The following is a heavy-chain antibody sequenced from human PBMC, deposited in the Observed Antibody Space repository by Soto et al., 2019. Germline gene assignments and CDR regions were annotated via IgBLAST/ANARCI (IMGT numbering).Heavy chain of an antibody. D-gene: IGHD2-15*01. CDR1: VFTFSDYY. J-gene: IGHJ4*02. CDR3: ERDLRYCSGGSCHN. V-gene: IGHV3-11*06. CDR2: ISSSSSYT. Sequence: PGWSLRLSCAASVFTFSDYYMSWIRQSPGKGLEWVSYISSSSSYTNYADSVKGRFTISRDTAKNSLYLQMNSLRAEDTAVYYCERDLRYCSGGSCHNWGQGTLVTVSS.